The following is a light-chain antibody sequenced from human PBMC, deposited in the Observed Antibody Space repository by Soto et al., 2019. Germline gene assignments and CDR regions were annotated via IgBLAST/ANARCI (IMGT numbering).Light chain of an antibody. V-gene: IGKV1-5*01. Sequence: DIQMTQSPSTLSASVGDRVTITCRASQRISNWLAWYLQKPGKAPKLLIYDASSLASGVPSRFSGSGSGTEFTLTIGSLHPDDFATYYCQRYNGYPLTIGGGTKVQIK. CDR3: QRYNGYPLT. CDR1: QRISNW. CDR2: DAS. J-gene: IGKJ4*01.